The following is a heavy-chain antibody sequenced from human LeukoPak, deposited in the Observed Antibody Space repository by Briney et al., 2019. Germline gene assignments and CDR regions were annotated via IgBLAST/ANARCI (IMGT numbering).Heavy chain of an antibody. D-gene: IGHD4-23*01. Sequence: PGGSLRLSCAASGFTFSSYWMHWVRQAPGKGLVWVSRINSDGSSTSYADSVKGRFTISRDNAKKTLYLQMNSLRAEDTAVYYCARRGAVADAFDIWGQGTMVTVSS. V-gene: IGHV3-74*01. J-gene: IGHJ3*02. CDR3: ARRGAVADAFDI. CDR1: GFTFSSYW. CDR2: INSDGSST.